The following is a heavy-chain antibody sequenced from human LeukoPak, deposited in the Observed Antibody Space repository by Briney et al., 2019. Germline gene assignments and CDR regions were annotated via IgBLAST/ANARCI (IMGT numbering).Heavy chain of an antibody. CDR3: ARKYTYGPVFDY. CDR1: GYILTTYG. V-gene: IGHV1-18*01. J-gene: IGHJ4*02. CDR2: ISAYNGYT. Sequence: ASVNVSCKASGYILTTYGVTWVRQAPGQGLEWMGWISAYNGYTNYAQKLQGRVTMTTDTSTSTAYMELRSLRSDDTAVYYCARKYTYGPVFDYWGQGTLVTVSS. D-gene: IGHD5-18*01.